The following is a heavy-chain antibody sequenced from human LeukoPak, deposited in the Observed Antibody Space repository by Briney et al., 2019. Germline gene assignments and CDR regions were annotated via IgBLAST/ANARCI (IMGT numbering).Heavy chain of an antibody. CDR3: AKYQRADSYYYAMDV. Sequence: GGSLRLSCAASGFTFSSYAMSWVRQAPGKGLEWVSAISGSGGSTYYADSVKGRFTISRDNSKNTLYLQMNSLRAEDTALYSCAKYQRADSYYYAMDVWGQRTTVTVSS. CDR1: GFTFSSYA. V-gene: IGHV3-23*01. CDR2: ISGSGGST. J-gene: IGHJ6*02. D-gene: IGHD6-25*01.